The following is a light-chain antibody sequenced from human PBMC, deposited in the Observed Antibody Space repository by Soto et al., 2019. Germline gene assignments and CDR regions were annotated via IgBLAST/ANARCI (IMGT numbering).Light chain of an antibody. Sequence: QSVLTQPPSASGTPGQRVTISCSGSSSNIGSNTVNWYQQLPGTAPKLLIYSNNQRPSGVPDRFSGSKSGTSASLAISGLQSEDEADYYCAAWNDSLNGHVVGTGTKVPVL. CDR3: AAWNDSLNGHV. J-gene: IGLJ1*01. CDR2: SNN. V-gene: IGLV1-44*01. CDR1: SSNIGSNT.